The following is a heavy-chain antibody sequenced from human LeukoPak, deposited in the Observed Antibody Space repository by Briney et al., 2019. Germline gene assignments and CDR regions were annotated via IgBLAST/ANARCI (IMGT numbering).Heavy chain of an antibody. CDR1: GYTFTDYY. V-gene: IGHV1-2*06. J-gene: IGHJ4*02. D-gene: IGHD5-18*01. Sequence: ASVKVSCKASGYTFTDYYIHWVRQAPGQGLEWMGRINPNSGGTNYAQRFQGRVTMTRDTSISTAYMELSRLRSDDTAVYYCARGGYSYGYGYYFDYWGQGTLVTVSS. CDR2: INPNSGGT. CDR3: ARGGYSYGYGYYFDY.